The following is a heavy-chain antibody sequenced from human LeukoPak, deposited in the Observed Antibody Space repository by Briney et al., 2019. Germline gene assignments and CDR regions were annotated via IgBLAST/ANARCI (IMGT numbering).Heavy chain of an antibody. D-gene: IGHD6-13*01. V-gene: IGHV3-74*01. CDR3: ARDFSRYSSSWFFGY. CDR2: INSDGSST. Sequence: GGSLRLSCAASGFTFSSYWMHWVRQAPGKGLVWVSRINSDGSSTSYADSVKGRFTISRDNAKNTLYLQMNSLRAEDTAVYYCARDFSRYSSSWFFGYWGQGTLVTVSS. J-gene: IGHJ4*02. CDR1: GFTFSSYW.